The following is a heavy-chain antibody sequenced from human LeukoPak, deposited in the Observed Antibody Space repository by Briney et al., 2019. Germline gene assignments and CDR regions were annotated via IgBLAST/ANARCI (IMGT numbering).Heavy chain of an antibody. V-gene: IGHV3-30-3*01. CDR1: GFTFSSYA. CDR3: AKAHKPYQLLWYDAFDI. CDR2: ISYDGSNK. Sequence: GGSLRLSCAASGFTFSSYAMHWVRQAPGKGLEWVAVISYDGSNKYYADSVKGRFTISRDNSKNTLYLQMNSLRAEDTAVYYCAKAHKPYQLLWYDAFDIWGQGTMVTVSS. D-gene: IGHD2-2*01. J-gene: IGHJ3*02.